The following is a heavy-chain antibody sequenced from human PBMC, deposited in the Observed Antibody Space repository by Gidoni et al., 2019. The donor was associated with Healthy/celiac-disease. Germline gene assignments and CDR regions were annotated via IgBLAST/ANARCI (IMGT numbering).Heavy chain of an antibody. D-gene: IGHD3-22*01. J-gene: IGHJ5*02. CDR3: ARRDGIMDYDNNNYIYWFDP. Sequence: EVHLVQSGAEGKKPGESLKISCKGSGYSFATYWIVWVRQMPGKGLEWMGIMYPGDSNTKYSPSFQGQVTISADKSISTAYLQWSSLKASDTAMYYCARRDGIMDYDNNNYIYWFDPWDQGTLVTVSS. CDR2: MYPGDSNT. CDR1: GYSFATYW. V-gene: IGHV5-51*01.